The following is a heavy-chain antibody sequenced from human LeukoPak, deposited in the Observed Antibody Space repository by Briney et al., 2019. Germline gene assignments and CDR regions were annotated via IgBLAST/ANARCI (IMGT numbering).Heavy chain of an antibody. Sequence: ASVKVSCKASGYTFTSYDINWVRQATGQGLEWMGWMNPNSGNTGYAQKFQGRVTMTRNTSISTAYMELSSLRSEDTVVYYCARGLSMILTLPLGYWGQGTLVTVSS. J-gene: IGHJ4*02. V-gene: IGHV1-8*01. D-gene: IGHD5/OR15-5a*01. CDR2: MNPNSGNT. CDR3: ARGLSMILTLPLGY. CDR1: GYTFTSYD.